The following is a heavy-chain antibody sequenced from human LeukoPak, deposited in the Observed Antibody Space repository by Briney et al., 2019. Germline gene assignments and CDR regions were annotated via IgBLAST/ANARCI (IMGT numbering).Heavy chain of an antibody. J-gene: IGHJ4*02. Sequence: GRSLRLSCAVSGFTLSNYGMHWVRQAPGRGLEWVAVIWYDGTNKYYADSVRGRFTISRDNAKNSLYLQMNSLRAEDTAVYYCARGEDCSSTSCPTGDYWGQGTLVTVSS. V-gene: IGHV3-33*01. CDR2: IWYDGTNK. CDR1: GFTLSNYG. CDR3: ARGEDCSSTSCPTGDY. D-gene: IGHD2-2*01.